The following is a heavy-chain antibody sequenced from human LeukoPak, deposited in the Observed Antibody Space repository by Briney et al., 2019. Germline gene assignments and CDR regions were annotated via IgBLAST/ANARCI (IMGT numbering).Heavy chain of an antibody. CDR2: IRYDGSNK. V-gene: IGHV3-30*02. J-gene: IGHJ4*02. CDR3: ARDLTYHYAPTSDY. CDR1: GFTFSSYG. Sequence: GGSLRLSCAASGFTFSSYGIHWVRQAPGKGLEWVAFIRYDGSNKYHADSVKGRFTISRDNSKNSLYLQMNSLRADDTAVYYCARDLTYHYAPTSDYWGQGTLVTVSS. D-gene: IGHD3-10*01.